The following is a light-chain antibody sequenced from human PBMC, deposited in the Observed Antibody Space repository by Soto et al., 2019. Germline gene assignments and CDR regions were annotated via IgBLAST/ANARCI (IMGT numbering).Light chain of an antibody. CDR2: DVR. J-gene: IGLJ1*01. CDR1: SSDVGGYNY. CDR3: SSYTSISTLWV. V-gene: IGLV2-14*03. Sequence: QSDLTQPASVSGSPGQSITISCTGTSSDVGGYNYVSWYQHHPDKAPKLMIYDVRYRPSGVSGRFSGSKSGNTASLTISGLQAEDEADYYCSSYTSISTLWVFGTGTKLTVL.